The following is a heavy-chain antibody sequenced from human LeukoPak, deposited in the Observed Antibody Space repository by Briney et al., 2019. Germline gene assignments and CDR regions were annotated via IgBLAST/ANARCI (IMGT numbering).Heavy chain of an antibody. J-gene: IGHJ4*02. CDR3: AKDHVGTWSDGDY. CDR1: GFTFSSYA. V-gene: IGHV3-30*04. Sequence: PGRSLRLSCAASGFTFSSYAMHWVRQAPGKGLEWVAVISYDGSNKYYADSVKGRFTISRDNSKNTLFLQMNRLTAEDTAVYYCAKDHVGTWSDGDYWGQGTLVTVSS. D-gene: IGHD6-13*01. CDR2: ISYDGSNK.